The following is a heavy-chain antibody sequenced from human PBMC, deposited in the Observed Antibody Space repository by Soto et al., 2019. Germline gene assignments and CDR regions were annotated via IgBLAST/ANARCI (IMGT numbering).Heavy chain of an antibody. Sequence: SETLSLTCPVYGGSFSGYYWSWIRQPPGKGLEWIGEINHSGSTNYNPSLKSRVTISVDTSKNQFSLKLSSVTAADTAVYYCASLRGYSYGYLDYWGQGTLVTVSS. CDR1: GGSFSGYY. CDR2: INHSGST. CDR3: ASLRGYSYGYLDY. D-gene: IGHD5-18*01. J-gene: IGHJ4*02. V-gene: IGHV4-34*01.